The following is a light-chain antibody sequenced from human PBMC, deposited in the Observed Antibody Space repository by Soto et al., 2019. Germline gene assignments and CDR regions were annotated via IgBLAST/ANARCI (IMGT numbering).Light chain of an antibody. J-gene: IGKJ2*02. CDR2: LGS. CDR3: MQALQTPWT. Sequence: DIVMTQSPLSLPVTPGEPASISCRSSQSLLHSNGYNYLDWYLQKPGQSPQLLIYLGSSRASGVPDRFSGSGSGTDFTLKISRGEAEDVGVYYCMQALQTPWTFGQGTKLEIK. V-gene: IGKV2-28*01. CDR1: QSLLHSNGYNY.